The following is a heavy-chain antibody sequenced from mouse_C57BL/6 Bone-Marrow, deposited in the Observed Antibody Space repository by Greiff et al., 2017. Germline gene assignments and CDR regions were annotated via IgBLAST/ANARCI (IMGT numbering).Heavy chain of an antibody. Sequence: QVQLQQPGAELVKPGASVKLSCKASGYTFTSYWMQWVKQRPGQGLEWIGEIDPSDSYTNYNQKFKGKATLTVDTSSSTAYMQLSSLTSEDSAVYYCARGRGQLRLQDYFDYWGQGTTLTVSS. CDR1: GYTFTSYW. D-gene: IGHD3-2*02. CDR2: IDPSDSYT. J-gene: IGHJ2*01. CDR3: ARGRGQLRLQDYFDY. V-gene: IGHV1-50*01.